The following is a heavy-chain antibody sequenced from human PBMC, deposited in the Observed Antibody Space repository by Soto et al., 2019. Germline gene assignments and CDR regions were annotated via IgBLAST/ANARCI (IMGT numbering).Heavy chain of an antibody. J-gene: IGHJ4*02. V-gene: IGHV1-18*01. Sequence: QAQLVQSGAEVKEPGASVKVSCKASGYTFTGYGITWVRQAPGQGLEWMGWASPLSATTNYAPKVKGRVTMTTDTSTNMAYMELRSLRSDDTAVYYCARGGTAEADFWGQGTLVTVAS. D-gene: IGHD2-21*02. CDR1: GYTFTGYG. CDR3: ARGGTAEADF. CDR2: ASPLSATT.